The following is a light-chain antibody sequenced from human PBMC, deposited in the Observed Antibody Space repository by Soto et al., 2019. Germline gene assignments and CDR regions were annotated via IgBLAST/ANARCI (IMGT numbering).Light chain of an antibody. CDR3: QQYGNSPPYT. CDR1: QSVSRSY. J-gene: IGKJ2*01. V-gene: IGKV3-20*01. CDR2: GTS. Sequence: EIVLTQSPGTLSLSPGERATLSCRASQSVSRSYLAWYQQKPGQAPSLLMYGTSNRATGTPDRFSGSGSGTDFTLTISRLEPEDFAVYYCQQYGNSPPYTFGQGTKLEIK.